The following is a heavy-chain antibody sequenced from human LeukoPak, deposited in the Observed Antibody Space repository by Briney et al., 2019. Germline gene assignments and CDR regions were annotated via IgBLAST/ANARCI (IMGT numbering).Heavy chain of an antibody. D-gene: IGHD6-19*01. V-gene: IGHV4-31*03. Sequence: SQTLSLTCTLSGGSISSGGYYWSWFRQHPGKGLEWIGYIYYSGSTYYNPSLKSRVTISVDTSKNQFSLKLSSVTAADTAVYYCASRRQWNGMDVWGQGTTVTVSS. CDR3: ASRRQWNGMDV. J-gene: IGHJ6*02. CDR1: GGSISSGGYY. CDR2: IYYSGST.